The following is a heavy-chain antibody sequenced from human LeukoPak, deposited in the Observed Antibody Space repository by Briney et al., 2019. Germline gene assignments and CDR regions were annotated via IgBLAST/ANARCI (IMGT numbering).Heavy chain of an antibody. Sequence: GGSLRLSCAASGFTFSSYAMSWVRQAPGKGLEWVSVIYSGGSTYYADSVKGRFTISRDNSKNTLYLQMNSLRAEDTAVYYCARVGVAIDHFDYWGQGTLVTVSS. D-gene: IGHD5-12*01. CDR3: ARVGVAIDHFDY. CDR2: IYSGGST. CDR1: GFTFSSYA. V-gene: IGHV3-53*01. J-gene: IGHJ4*02.